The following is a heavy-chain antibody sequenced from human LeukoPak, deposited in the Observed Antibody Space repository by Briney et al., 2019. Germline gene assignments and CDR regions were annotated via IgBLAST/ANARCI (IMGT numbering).Heavy chain of an antibody. CDR2: IYSSATT. V-gene: IGHV4-4*09. CDR3: ARHSPDCGGDCPYYYMDV. J-gene: IGHJ6*03. Sequence: PSETLSLTCSVSGASISSDYWSWIRQPAGKGREGIGNIYSSATTKYNPSLRSRASISGDTSKTPFSLKLSSVTAADTAVYYFARHSPDCGGDCPYYYMDVWGKGTTVTVSS. CDR1: GASISSDY. D-gene: IGHD2-21*02.